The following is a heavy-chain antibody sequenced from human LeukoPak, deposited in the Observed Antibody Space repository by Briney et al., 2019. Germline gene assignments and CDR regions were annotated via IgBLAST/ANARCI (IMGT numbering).Heavy chain of an antibody. CDR1: GYTFTGYY. Sequence: ASVKVSCKTSGYTFTGYYIHWVRQSPGQGLEWMGWINPNIGGTDYSQKFQGRVTMTRDTSINTAYMELSMLRSDDTAVYYCARSRDTNSYPPYYYYYMDVWGKGTTVTVSS. CDR3: ARSRDTNSYPPYYYYYMDV. D-gene: IGHD1-1*01. V-gene: IGHV1-2*02. CDR2: INPNIGGT. J-gene: IGHJ6*03.